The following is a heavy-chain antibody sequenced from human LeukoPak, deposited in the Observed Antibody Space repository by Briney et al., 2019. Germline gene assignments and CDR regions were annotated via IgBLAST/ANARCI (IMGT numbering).Heavy chain of an antibody. J-gene: IGHJ4*02. D-gene: IGHD3-10*01. V-gene: IGHV3-30*18. CDR1: GLSFNSCG. CDR3: AKGSGGSGSFYNHFDC. Sequence: PGSSLRLSCAASGLSFNSCGMHGVRQAPAKGREGVAVISSDGSNKYYADSVKGRFTISRDNSKNTLSLQMNSLRTEDTAVFYCAKGSGGSGSFYNHFDCWGQGTLVTVSS. CDR2: ISSDGSNK.